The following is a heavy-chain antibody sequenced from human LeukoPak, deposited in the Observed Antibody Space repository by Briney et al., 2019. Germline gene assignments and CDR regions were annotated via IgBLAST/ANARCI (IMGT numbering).Heavy chain of an antibody. Sequence: PGGSLRLSCAASGFTFTTYAINWVRQVPGKGLEWVSSITADGANTYLADSVRGRFTISRDNSKNTVYLQMNSLRAEDTAVYYCAXATLGXCGGVRCYPFDYWGQGTLVTVSS. CDR1: GFTFTTYA. D-gene: IGHD2-21*01. CDR2: ITADGANT. V-gene: IGHV3-23*01. J-gene: IGHJ4*02. CDR3: AXATLGXCGGVRCYPFDY.